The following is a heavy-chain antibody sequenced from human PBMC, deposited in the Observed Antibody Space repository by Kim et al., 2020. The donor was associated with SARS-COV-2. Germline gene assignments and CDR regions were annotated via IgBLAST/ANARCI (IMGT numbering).Heavy chain of an antibody. V-gene: IGHV5-51*01. D-gene: IGHD4-17*01. CDR3: ARCDYGDFHFDY. J-gene: IGHJ4*02. Sequence: RYSPSFQGQVTISADKSISTAYLQWSSLKASDTAMYYCARCDYGDFHFDYWGQGTLVTVSS.